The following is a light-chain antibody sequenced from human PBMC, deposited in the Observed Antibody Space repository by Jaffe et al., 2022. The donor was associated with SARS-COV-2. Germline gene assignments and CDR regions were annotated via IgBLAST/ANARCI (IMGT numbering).Light chain of an antibody. CDR1: SSNIGSNA. CDR2: SNN. J-gene: IGLJ1*01. CDR3: AAWDDSLIGYV. Sequence: QSVLTQPPSASGTPGQRVTISCSGSSSNIGSNAVNWYQQLPGTAPKLLIYSNNRRPLGVPDRFSGSKSGPSASLAISGLQSEDEADYYCAAWDDSLIGYVFGTGTKVTVL. V-gene: IGLV1-44*01.